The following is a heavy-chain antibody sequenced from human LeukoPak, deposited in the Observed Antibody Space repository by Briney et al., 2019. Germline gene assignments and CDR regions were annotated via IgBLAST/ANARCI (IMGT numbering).Heavy chain of an antibody. CDR2: INHSGST. J-gene: IGHJ4*02. Sequence: SETLSLTCAVYGGSFSGYYWSWIRQPPGKGLEWIGEINHSGSTNYNPSLESRVTISVDTSKNQFSLKLSSVTAADTAVYYCARFQGRGYSYGLNLDYWGQGTLVTVSS. V-gene: IGHV4-34*01. CDR3: ARFQGRGYSYGLNLDY. D-gene: IGHD5-18*01. CDR1: GGSFSGYY.